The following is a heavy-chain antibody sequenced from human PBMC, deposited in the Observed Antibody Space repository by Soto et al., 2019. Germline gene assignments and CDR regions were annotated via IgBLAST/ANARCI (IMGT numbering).Heavy chain of an antibody. Sequence: QVQLQESGPGLVKPSQTLSLTCSVSGGSLSSGGYYWTWIRQHPGKGLEWIGYISYSGSTYYNPSPKGRVNLAEDTSKNQFSLKLSAVTAADTAMYYCARDPYGSGPSRFDPWGQGTLVTGSS. CDR2: ISYSGST. CDR3: ARDPYGSGPSRFDP. V-gene: IGHV4-31*03. CDR1: GGSLSSGGYY. D-gene: IGHD3-10*01. J-gene: IGHJ5*02.